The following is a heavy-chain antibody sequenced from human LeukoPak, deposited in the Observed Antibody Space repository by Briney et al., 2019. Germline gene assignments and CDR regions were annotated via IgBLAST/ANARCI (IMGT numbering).Heavy chain of an antibody. CDR3: AKAPLYDFWSGYYPDY. CDR2: ISGSGGST. V-gene: IGHV3-23*01. CDR1: GFTFSSYA. J-gene: IGHJ4*02. Sequence: GRSLRLSCAASGFTFSSYAMSWVRQAPGKGLEWVSAISGSGGSTYYADSVKGRFTISRDNSKNTLYLQMNSLRAEDTAVYYCAKAPLYDFWSGYYPDYWGQGTLVTVSS. D-gene: IGHD3-3*01.